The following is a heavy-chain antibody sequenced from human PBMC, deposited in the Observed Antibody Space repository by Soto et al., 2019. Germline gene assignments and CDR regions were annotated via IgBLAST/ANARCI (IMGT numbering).Heavy chain of an antibody. Sequence: GGSLRLSCAASGLNFRGYGFHWVRQAPGKGLDWVAVKGRFTISRDNAKNSLYLLMDSLRAEDTAVYYCARSGYSSGWNSHFDYWGQGTLVTVSS. CDR1: GLNFRGYG. V-gene: IGHV3-21*06. CDR3: ARSGYSSGWNSHFDY. J-gene: IGHJ4*02. D-gene: IGHD6-19*01.